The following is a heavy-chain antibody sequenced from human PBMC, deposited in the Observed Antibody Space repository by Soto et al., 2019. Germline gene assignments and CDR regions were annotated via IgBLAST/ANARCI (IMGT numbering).Heavy chain of an antibody. J-gene: IGHJ4*02. CDR1: GGIFRRHP. CDR3: ARPRTYDYESSSYYGHQFDD. V-gene: IGHV1-69*01. CDR2: IVPQLGRV. Sequence: QVQLVQSGAEVKKPGSSVKVSCKTSGGIFRRHPIDWVRQAPGQGLEWMGGIVPQLGRVIYPRDFQGRVTIYADELTNTCYLELSGLTFEDTAVYYCARPRTYDYESSSYYGHQFDDWGQGTLVTVSS. D-gene: IGHD3-22*01.